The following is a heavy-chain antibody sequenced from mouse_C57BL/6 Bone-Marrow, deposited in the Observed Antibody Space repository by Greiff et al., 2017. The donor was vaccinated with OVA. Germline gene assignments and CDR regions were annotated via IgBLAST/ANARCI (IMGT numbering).Heavy chain of an antibody. J-gene: IGHJ4*01. CDR1: GFTFSDYY. CDR3: ARHHYYSNLYYYAMDY. Sequence: EVKLVESGGGLVQPGGSLKLSCAASGFTFSDYYMYWVRQTPEKRLEWVAYISNGGGSTYYPDTVKGRFTISRDNAKNTLYLQMSRLKSEDTAMYYCARHHYYSNLYYYAMDYWGQGTSVTVSS. V-gene: IGHV5-12*01. CDR2: ISNGGGST. D-gene: IGHD2-5*01.